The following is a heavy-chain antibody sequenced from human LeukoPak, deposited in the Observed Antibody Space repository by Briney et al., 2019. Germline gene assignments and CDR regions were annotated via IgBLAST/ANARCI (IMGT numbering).Heavy chain of an antibody. CDR3: ARGGWHSSSWYFEY. V-gene: IGHV4-39*07. CDR2: ITHGGST. CDR1: GGSISSGSYY. D-gene: IGHD6-13*01. Sequence: PSETLSLTCTVSGGSISSGSYYWSWIRQPPGKGLEWIGEITHGGSTNYNPSLKSRVTISVDTSKNQFSLEFNSVTAADTAVYYCARGGWHSSSWYFEYWGQGTLVTVSS. J-gene: IGHJ4*02.